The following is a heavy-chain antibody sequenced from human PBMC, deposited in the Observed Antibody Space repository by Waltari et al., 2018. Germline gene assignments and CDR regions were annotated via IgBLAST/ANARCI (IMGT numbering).Heavy chain of an antibody. D-gene: IGHD3-3*01. Sequence: EVQLVESGGGLVQPGRSLRLSCAASGFTFDDYAMHWVRQAPGKGLEWVSGIIWNSGSIGYADSVKGRFTISRDNAKNSLYLQMNSLRAEDTALYYCAKGYYDFWSGYPTYYFDYWGQGTLVTVSS. CDR2: IIWNSGSI. V-gene: IGHV3-9*01. CDR3: AKGYYDFWSGYPTYYFDY. J-gene: IGHJ4*02. CDR1: GFTFDDYA.